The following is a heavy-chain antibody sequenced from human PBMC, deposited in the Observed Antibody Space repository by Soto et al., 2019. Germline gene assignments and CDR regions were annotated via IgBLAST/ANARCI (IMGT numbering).Heavy chain of an antibody. D-gene: IGHD3-3*01. Sequence: SENLSLTCAVSGGSTNGYYWNWIRQPPGKGLEWIGEINHTGGTHYNPSLKSRVTMSVDTSKNQFSLRLSSVTAADTAIYYCATRITGFGLLIPAFAPWGQGTQVTVSS. V-gene: IGHV4-34*01. CDR1: GGSTNGYY. CDR3: ATRITGFGLLIPAFAP. CDR2: INHTGGT. J-gene: IGHJ5*02.